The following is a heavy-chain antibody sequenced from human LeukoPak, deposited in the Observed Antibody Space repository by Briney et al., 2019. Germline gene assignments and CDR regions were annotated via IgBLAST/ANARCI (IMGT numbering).Heavy chain of an antibody. V-gene: IGHV1-46*01. CDR3: ARAGLPLLNYYGMDV. CDR2: INPSGGST. D-gene: IGHD2-15*01. CDR1: GYTFTSYY. Sequence: ASVRVSCKASGYTFTSYYMHWVRQAPGQGLEWMGIINPSGGSTSYAQKFQGRVTMTRDTSTSTVYMELSSLRSEDTAVYYCARAGLPLLNYYGMDVWGQGTTVTVSS. J-gene: IGHJ6*02.